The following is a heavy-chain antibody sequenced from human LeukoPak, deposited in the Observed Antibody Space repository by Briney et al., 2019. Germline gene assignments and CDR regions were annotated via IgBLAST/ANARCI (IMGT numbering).Heavy chain of an antibody. CDR3: AKWGDTTVTTWLFY. J-gene: IGHJ4*02. D-gene: IGHD4-17*01. CDR1: GFTFSDYY. CDR2: IRYDGSNK. Sequence: GGSLRLSCAASGFTFSDYYMSWVRQAPGKGLEWVAFIRYDGSNKYYADSVKGRFTISRDNSKNTLYLQMNSLRAEDTAVYYCAKWGDTTVTTWLFYWGQGTLVTVSS. V-gene: IGHV3-30*02.